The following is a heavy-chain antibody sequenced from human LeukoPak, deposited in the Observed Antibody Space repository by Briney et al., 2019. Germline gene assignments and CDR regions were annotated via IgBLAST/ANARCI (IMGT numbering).Heavy chain of an antibody. J-gene: IGHJ4*02. Sequence: PGGSLRLSCAASGFTFSSYGMHWVRQAPGKGLEWVAVVSYDGRNNYYGDSVKGRFTISRDNSKNTLYLQMNSLRAEDTAVYYCARGGSGYYPSTLTGWGQGTLVTVSS. CDR2: VSYDGRNN. CDR1: GFTFSSYG. D-gene: IGHD3-22*01. V-gene: IGHV3-30*03. CDR3: ARGGSGYYPSTLTG.